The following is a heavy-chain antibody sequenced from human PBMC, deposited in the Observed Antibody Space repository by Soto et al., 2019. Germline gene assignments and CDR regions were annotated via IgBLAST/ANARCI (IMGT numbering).Heavy chain of an antibody. CDR3: ARFAYYYDSSGYYRYYFDY. D-gene: IGHD3-22*01. Sequence: GESLKISCKGSGYSFTSYWISWVRQMPGKGLEWMGRIDPSASYTNYSPSFQGHVTISADKSISTAYLQWSSLKASDTAMYYCARFAYYYDSSGYYRYYFDYWGQGTRVTVS. V-gene: IGHV5-10-1*01. J-gene: IGHJ4*02. CDR1: GYSFTSYW. CDR2: IDPSASYT.